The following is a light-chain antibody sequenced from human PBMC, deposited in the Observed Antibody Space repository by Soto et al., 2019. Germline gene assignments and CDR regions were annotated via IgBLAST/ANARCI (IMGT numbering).Light chain of an antibody. CDR2: SNN. V-gene: IGLV1-44*01. CDR1: SSNIGSNT. CDR3: AAWDDSLNGLYV. J-gene: IGLJ1*01. Sequence: QSALTHPPSASGTPGHRVAISCSGSSSNIGSNTVNWYQQLPGTAPKLLIHSNNQRPSGVPDRFSGSKSGTSASLAISGLQSEDEADYYCAAWDDSLNGLYVFGTGTKV.